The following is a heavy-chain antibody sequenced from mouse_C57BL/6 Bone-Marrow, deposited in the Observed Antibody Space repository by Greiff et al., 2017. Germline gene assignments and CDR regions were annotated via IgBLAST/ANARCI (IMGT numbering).Heavy chain of an antibody. Sequence: VQLQQSGPVLVKPGASVKMSCKASGYTFTDYYMNWVKQSTGKSLEWIGVINPYNGGTSYNQKFKGKATLTVDKSSSTAYMELNSLTSEDSAVYYCAREGVYCDYQGAMDYWGQGTSVTVSS. CDR1: GYTFTDYY. J-gene: IGHJ4*01. V-gene: IGHV1-19*01. CDR2: INPYNGGT. D-gene: IGHD2-4*01. CDR3: AREGVYCDYQGAMDY.